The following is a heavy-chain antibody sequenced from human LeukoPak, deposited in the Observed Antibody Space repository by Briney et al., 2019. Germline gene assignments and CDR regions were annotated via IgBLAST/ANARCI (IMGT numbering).Heavy chain of an antibody. CDR1: GGSISSYY. D-gene: IGHD2-15*01. CDR2: IYTSGST. CDR3: ARGYCSGGSCYYAY. Sequence: SETLSLTCTVSGGSISSYYWSLIRQPAGKGLEWIGCIYTSGSTNYNPSLKSRVTMSVDTSKNQFSLKLSSVTAADTAVYYCARGYCSGGSCYYAYWGQGTLVTVSS. J-gene: IGHJ4*02. V-gene: IGHV4-4*07.